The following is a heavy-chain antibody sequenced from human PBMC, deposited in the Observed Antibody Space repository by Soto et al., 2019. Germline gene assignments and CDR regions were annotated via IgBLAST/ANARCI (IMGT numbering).Heavy chain of an antibody. V-gene: IGHV4-59*01. CDR2: FYNRGTT. CDR3: ARWYGSVHWYFDL. J-gene: IGHJ2*01. Sequence: QVQLQESGPGLVKPSETLSLTCTISGGSISTYYWSWIRQPPGKGLEWIGYFYNRGTTNYNPSLKSRVTISVDTSKNQFSLQLTSVTAADTAVYYCARWYGSVHWYFDLWGRGTLVTVSS. CDR1: GGSISTYY. D-gene: IGHD3-10*01.